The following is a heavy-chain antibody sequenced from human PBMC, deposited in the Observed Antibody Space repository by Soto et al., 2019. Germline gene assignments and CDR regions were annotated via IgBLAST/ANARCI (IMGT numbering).Heavy chain of an antibody. Sequence: SETLSLTCTVSGGSISSYYWSWIRQPPGKGLEWIGYIYYSGSTNYNPSLKSRATISVDTSKNQFSLKLSSVTAADTAVYYCASGEGSSSNFDYWGQGTLVTVS. J-gene: IGHJ4*02. CDR2: IYYSGST. D-gene: IGHD6-6*01. CDR1: GGSISSYY. V-gene: IGHV4-59*01. CDR3: ASGEGSSSNFDY.